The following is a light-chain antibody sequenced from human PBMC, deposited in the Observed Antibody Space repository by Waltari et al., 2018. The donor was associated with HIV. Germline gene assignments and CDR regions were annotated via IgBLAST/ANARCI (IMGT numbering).Light chain of an antibody. V-gene: IGLV1-44*01. CDR1: RSTLVSTP. CDR3: AVRDDRLNGVL. Sequence: QSVLPQPPSVSGTPGQKVTISCSGGRSTLVSTPVNWYQQLPGTAPKLLIYSNNRRSSGVPDRFSGSKSGTSASLAISGLQSDDETDYYCAVRDDRLNGVLFGGGTRLTVL. J-gene: IGLJ2*01. CDR2: SNN.